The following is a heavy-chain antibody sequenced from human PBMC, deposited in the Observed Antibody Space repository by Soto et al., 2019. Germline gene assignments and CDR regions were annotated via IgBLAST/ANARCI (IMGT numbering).Heavy chain of an antibody. CDR3: ASVGGTTGYYYGMDV. D-gene: IGHD1-7*01. Sequence: SETLSLTCTVSGGSISSSSYYWGWIRQPPGKGLEWIGSIYYSGSTYYNPSLKSRVTISVDTSKNQFSLKLSPVTAADTAVYYCASVGGTTGYYYGMDVWGQGTTVTVSS. V-gene: IGHV4-39*01. J-gene: IGHJ6*02. CDR1: GGSISSSSYY. CDR2: IYYSGST.